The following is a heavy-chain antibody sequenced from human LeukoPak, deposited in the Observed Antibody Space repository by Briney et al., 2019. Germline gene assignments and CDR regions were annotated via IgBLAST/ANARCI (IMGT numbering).Heavy chain of an antibody. J-gene: IGHJ4*02. CDR1: GFSFSSCA. D-gene: IGHD2-15*01. CDR3: ALGYCSGGDCYAKPYYFDH. V-gene: IGHV3-23*01. CDR2: ISASGDTT. Sequence: GGSLRLSCAASGFSFSSCAMSWVRQAPGKGLEWVSLISASGDTTYYADSVKGRFTISRDNSRNTRYLQMSSLRAEDTAVYYCALGYCSGGDCYAKPYYFDHWGQGTLVTVSS.